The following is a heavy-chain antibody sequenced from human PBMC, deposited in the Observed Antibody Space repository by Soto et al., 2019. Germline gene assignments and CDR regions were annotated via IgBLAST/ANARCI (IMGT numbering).Heavy chain of an antibody. V-gene: IGHV3-48*01. CDR2: ISSSSSTI. CDR1: GFTFSSYS. J-gene: IGHJ6*02. D-gene: IGHD3-9*01. CDR3: ARGLLLTGYFRRDTYGMDV. Sequence: EVQLVESGGGLVQPGGSLRLSCAASGFTFSSYSMNWVRQAPGKGLEWVSCISSSSSTIYYADAVQGRFTISRDNAKNSLYLQMNSLRAEDTAVYYCARGLLLTGYFRRDTYGMDVWGQGTTVTVSS.